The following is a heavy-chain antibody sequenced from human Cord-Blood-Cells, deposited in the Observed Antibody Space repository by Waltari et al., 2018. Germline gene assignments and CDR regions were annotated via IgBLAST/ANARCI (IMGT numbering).Heavy chain of an antibody. CDR1: GGTFSSYA. V-gene: IGHV1-69*09. CDR3: AREGSSDFWSGYYDY. J-gene: IGHJ4*02. CDR2: IIPILGIA. Sequence: QVQLVQSGAEVKKPGSSVKVSCKASGGTFSSYAISWVRQAPGQGLEWMGTIIPILGIANYAQKFQGRVTITADKSTSTAYMELSSLRSEDTAVYYCAREGSSDFWSGYYDYWGQGTLVTVSS. D-gene: IGHD3-3*01.